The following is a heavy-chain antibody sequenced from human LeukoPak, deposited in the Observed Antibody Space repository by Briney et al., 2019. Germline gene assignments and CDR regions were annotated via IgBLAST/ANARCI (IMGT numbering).Heavy chain of an antibody. V-gene: IGHV3-9*03. CDR2: ISWNSGSI. Sequence: GRSLRLSCAASGFTFDDYAMHWVRQAPGKGLEWVSGISWNSGSIGYADSVKGRFTISRDNAKNSLYLQMNSLRAEDMALYYCAKDRARYCSGGSCSYFDYWGQGTLVTVSS. CDR3: AKDRARYCSGGSCSYFDY. CDR1: GFTFDDYA. J-gene: IGHJ4*02. D-gene: IGHD2-15*01.